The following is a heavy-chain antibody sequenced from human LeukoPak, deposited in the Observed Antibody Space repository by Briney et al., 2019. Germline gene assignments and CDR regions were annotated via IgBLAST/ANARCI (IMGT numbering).Heavy chain of an antibody. D-gene: IGHD6-13*01. V-gene: IGHV3-11*01. CDR2: ISSSGSTI. J-gene: IGHJ5*02. CDR1: GFTFSDYY. Sequence: ETGGSLRLSCAASGFTFSDYYMSWIRQAPGKGLEWVSYISSSGSTIYYADSVKGRFTISRDNAKNSLYLQMNSLRAEDTAVCYCARDAAGYSSIAGVHWFDPWGQGTLVTVSS. CDR3: ARDAAGYSSIAGVHWFDP.